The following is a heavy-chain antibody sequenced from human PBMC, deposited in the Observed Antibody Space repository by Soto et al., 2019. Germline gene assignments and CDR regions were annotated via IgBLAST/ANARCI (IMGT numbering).Heavy chain of an antibody. J-gene: IGHJ5*02. CDR1: GGSISSSSYY. CDR3: ARHPPFYYDILSDANWFDP. CDR2: IYYSGST. V-gene: IGHV4-39*01. Sequence: QLQLQESGPGLVKPSETLSLTCTVSGGSISSSSYYWGWIRQPPGKGLEWIGSIYYSGSTYYNPSLKSRVTISVDTSKNQFSLKLSSVTAADTAVYYCARHPPFYYDILSDANWFDPWGQGTLVTVSS. D-gene: IGHD3-9*01.